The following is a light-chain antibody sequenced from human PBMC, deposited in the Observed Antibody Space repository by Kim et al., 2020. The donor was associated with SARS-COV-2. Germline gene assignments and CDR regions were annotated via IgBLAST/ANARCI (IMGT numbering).Light chain of an antibody. CDR1: TGAVTSGHF. CDR2: GTP. CDR3: LLSHSGDRV. Sequence: GGSRLPSCCSSTGAVTSGHFTYWIQQKPGLAPRTLIYGTPKKPSWTPARFSGSLLGGKAALTLSGAQPDDEAEYYCLLSHSGDRVFGGGTQRTVL. J-gene: IGLJ3*02. V-gene: IGLV7-46*01.